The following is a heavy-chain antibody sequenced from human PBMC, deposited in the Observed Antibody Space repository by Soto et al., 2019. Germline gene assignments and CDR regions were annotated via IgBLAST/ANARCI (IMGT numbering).Heavy chain of an antibody. D-gene: IGHD4-4*01. J-gene: IGHJ6*02. CDR1: GGTFSSYA. CDR2: IIPIFGTA. V-gene: IGHV1-69*13. Sequence: GASVKVSCKASGGTFSSYAISWVRQAPGQGLEWMGGIIPIFGTANYAQKFQGRVTITADESTSTAYMELSSLRSEDTAVYYCASYSNYGNYYYYGMDVWGQGPTVTVSS. CDR3: ASYSNYGNYYYYGMDV.